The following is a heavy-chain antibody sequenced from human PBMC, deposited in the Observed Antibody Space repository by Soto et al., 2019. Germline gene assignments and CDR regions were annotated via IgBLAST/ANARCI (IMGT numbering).Heavy chain of an antibody. CDR2: ISGSGGST. CDR1: GFTFSSYA. CDR3: PTPHLEVVGFHGMDV. Sequence: GGSLRLSCAASGFTFSSYAMSWVRQAPGKGLEWVSAISGSGGSTYYADSVKGRFTISRDNSKNTLYLQMNSLRAEDTAVYYSPTPHLEVVGFHGMDVWGQGTTVTVSS. D-gene: IGHD6-19*01. V-gene: IGHV3-23*01. J-gene: IGHJ6*02.